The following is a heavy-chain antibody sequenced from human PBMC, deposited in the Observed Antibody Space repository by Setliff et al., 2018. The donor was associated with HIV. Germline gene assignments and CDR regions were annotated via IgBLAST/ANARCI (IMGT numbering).Heavy chain of an antibody. J-gene: IGHJ6*02. D-gene: IGHD3-22*01. CDR1: GFTFSTYP. Sequence: GGSLRLSCAASGFTFSTYPMSWVRQAPGKGLEWVAFISYDGSKKYDADFVKGRFTISRDNSKNTLYLQMNSLRTDDTAVYFCARSFPYYYESGGVYAMDVWGLGTTVTVSS. V-gene: IGHV3-30*04. CDR2: ISYDGSKK. CDR3: ARSFPYYYESGGVYAMDV.